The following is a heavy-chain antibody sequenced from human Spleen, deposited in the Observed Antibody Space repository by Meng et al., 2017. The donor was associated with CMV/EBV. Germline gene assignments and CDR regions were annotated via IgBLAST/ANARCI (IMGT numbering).Heavy chain of an antibody. CDR1: GGSITSSSYY. CDR3: ASLSGRLHDYDTDV. D-gene: IGHD3-16*01. J-gene: IGHJ6*02. CDR2: MYYTGST. Sequence: SETLSLTCTVSGGSITSSSYYWGWIRQPPGKGLEWIGNMYYTGSTYSNPSLKSRVTMSFDTSKIQFSLKLSAVTAADTAVYYCASLSGRLHDYDTDVWGQGTTVTVSS. V-gene: IGHV4-39*07.